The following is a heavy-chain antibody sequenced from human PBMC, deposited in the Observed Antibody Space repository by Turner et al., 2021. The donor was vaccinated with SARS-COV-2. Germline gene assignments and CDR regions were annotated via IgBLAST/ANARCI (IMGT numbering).Heavy chain of an antibody. CDR2: ISGGGVTT. CDR3: AKGGWGAFDY. V-gene: IGHV3-23*01. D-gene: IGHD3-16*01. Sequence: EVQLLESGGGLVQRGGSLRLSCAASGITSTSYSMSWVGQAPGTGLGWGSSISGGGVTTYYADSVKGRFTISGDSFNNMVYLQMNSLRADDMAVYYCAKGGWGAFDYWGQGILVIVSS. J-gene: IGHJ4*02. CDR1: GITSTSYS.